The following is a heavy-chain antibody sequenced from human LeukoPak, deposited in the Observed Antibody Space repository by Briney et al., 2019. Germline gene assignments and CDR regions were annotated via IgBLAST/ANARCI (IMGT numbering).Heavy chain of an antibody. V-gene: IGHV1-46*01. J-gene: IGHJ4*02. CDR1: GYTFTSYY. CDR3: ARGRHYYDSSVYYFDY. CDR2: INPSGAST. D-gene: IGHD3-22*01. Sequence: ASVKASCKASGYTFTSYYMHWVRQAPGQGLEWLGIINPSGASTSYAQKFQGRVTMTRDTSTSTVYMELSSLRSEDTAVYCCARGRHYYDSSVYYFDYWGQGTLVTVSS.